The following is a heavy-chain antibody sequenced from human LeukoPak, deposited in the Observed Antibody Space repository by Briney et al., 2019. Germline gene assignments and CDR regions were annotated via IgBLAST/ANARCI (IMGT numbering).Heavy chain of an antibody. CDR2: KYYSGST. J-gene: IGHJ4*02. D-gene: IGHD1-26*01. CDR1: GASISSYY. V-gene: IGHV4-59*01. CDR3: ARGRAATPFDY. Sequence: TSETLSLTCTVSGASISSYYWSWIRQPPGKGLEWIAYKYYSGSTDSNPSLKSRVSISVDTSKNQFSLKLSSVTAADTAVYYCARGRAATPFDYWGQGTLVTVSS.